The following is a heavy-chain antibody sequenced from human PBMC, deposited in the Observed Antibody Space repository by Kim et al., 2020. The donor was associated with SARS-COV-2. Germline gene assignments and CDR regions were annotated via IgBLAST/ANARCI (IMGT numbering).Heavy chain of an antibody. Sequence: GGSLRLSCGASGFTVNNFAMSWVRQAPGKGLEWVSTDPGGGGRTFYADSVKGRFTISRDNSKNTVFLQMNSVRAEDTAVYYCAKAQPLSSGWYVFEHWGQGPRVTVSS. CDR2: DPGGGGRT. D-gene: IGHD6-19*01. CDR1: GFTVNNFA. V-gene: IGHV3-23*01. J-gene: IGHJ4*02. CDR3: AKAQPLSSGWYVFEH.